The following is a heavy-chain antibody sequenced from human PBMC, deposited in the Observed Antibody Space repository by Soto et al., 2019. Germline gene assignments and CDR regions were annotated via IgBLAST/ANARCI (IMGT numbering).Heavy chain of an antibody. CDR2: ISWNSGSI. V-gene: IGHV3-9*01. D-gene: IGHD6-13*01. CDR1: GFTFDDYA. Sequence: EVPLVESGGGLVQPGRSLRLSCAASGFTFDDYAMHWVRQAPGKGLEWVSGISWNSGSIGYADSVKGRFTISRDNAKNSLYLQMNSLRAEDTALYYCAKDDSGSWMGYYYGMDVWGQGTTVTVSS. CDR3: AKDDSGSWMGYYYGMDV. J-gene: IGHJ6*02.